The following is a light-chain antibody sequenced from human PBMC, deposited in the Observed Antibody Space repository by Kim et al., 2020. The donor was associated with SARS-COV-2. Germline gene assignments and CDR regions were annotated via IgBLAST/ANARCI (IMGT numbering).Light chain of an antibody. V-gene: IGKV3-20*01. CDR2: GAS. J-gene: IGKJ2*01. CDR3: QQYGDSPYT. CDR1: QSVSSNY. Sequence: EIVLTQSPGTLSLSPGERATLSCRASQSVSSNYLSWYQQQPGQAPRLLIYGASSSATGIPDRFSGGGSGTDFTLTISRLEAEDFAVYYCQQYGDSPYTLGQGTELE.